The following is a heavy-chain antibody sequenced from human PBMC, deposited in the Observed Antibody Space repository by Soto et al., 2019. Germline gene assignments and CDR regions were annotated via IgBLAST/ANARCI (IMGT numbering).Heavy chain of an antibody. J-gene: IGHJ4*01. V-gene: IGHV3-30-3*01. CDR2: ISYDGSNK. Sequence: GGSLRLSCAASGFTFSSYPMHWVRQAQGKGLEWVAVISYDGSNKYYADSVKGRFTISRDNSKNTLYLQMNSLRAEDTAVYYCARGEASIDYWGQGTLVTPSS. CDR1: GFTFSSYP. CDR3: ARGEASIDY.